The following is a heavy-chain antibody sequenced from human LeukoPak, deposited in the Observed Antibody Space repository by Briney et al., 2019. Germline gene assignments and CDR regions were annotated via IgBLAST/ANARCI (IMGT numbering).Heavy chain of an antibody. CDR1: GFTFSNYA. CDR2: ISGSGGST. CDR3: TTVGYSSGWYNAY. V-gene: IGHV3-23*01. D-gene: IGHD6-19*01. J-gene: IGHJ4*02. Sequence: GGSLRLSCAASGFTFSNYAMSWVRQAPGKGPEWVSAISGSGGSTYYPDSVKGRFTISRDNSKNTLYLQMHSLRAEDTAVYYCTTVGYSSGWYNAYWGQGTLVTVSS.